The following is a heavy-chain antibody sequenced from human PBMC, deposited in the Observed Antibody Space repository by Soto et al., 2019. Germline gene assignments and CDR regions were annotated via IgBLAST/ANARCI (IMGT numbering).Heavy chain of an antibody. Sequence: EVQLAESRGGLAQPGGALRPSCAASGFTLSDYAMDWVRQAPGKGLEYVSGISSNGVGTYYANSVQGRFTISRDNSKNTVYLQMGSLRPEDMAVYYCARSARPDFYYMDVWGKGTTVTVSS. D-gene: IGHD6-6*01. CDR1: GFTLSDYA. CDR2: ISSNGVGT. CDR3: ARSARPDFYYMDV. J-gene: IGHJ6*03. V-gene: IGHV3-64*01.